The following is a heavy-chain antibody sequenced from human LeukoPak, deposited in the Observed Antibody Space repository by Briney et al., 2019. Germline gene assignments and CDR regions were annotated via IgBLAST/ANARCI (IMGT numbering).Heavy chain of an antibody. CDR2: IKQDGSEK. Sequence: GGSLRLSCAASGFTFSTYWMSWVRQAPGKGLEWVANIKQDGSEKYYVDSVKGRFTISRDNAKNSLYLQMNSLRAEDTAVYYCAREADYDFWSGYSDYWGQGTLVTVSS. CDR3: AREADYDFWSGYSDY. D-gene: IGHD3-3*01. CDR1: GFTFSTYW. V-gene: IGHV3-7*01. J-gene: IGHJ4*02.